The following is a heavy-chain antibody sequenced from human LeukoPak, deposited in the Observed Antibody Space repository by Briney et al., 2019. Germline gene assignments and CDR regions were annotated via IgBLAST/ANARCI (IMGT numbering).Heavy chain of an antibody. J-gene: IGHJ4*02. Sequence: PGGSLRLSCAASGFTFSSYDMHWVRQVTGKGLEWVSTINPVGVTYYPDSVKGRFTISRENDKNSLYLQMNSLRVGDTAVYYCAREALGSGWQNVDYWGQGTLVTVSS. CDR3: AREALGSGWQNVDY. D-gene: IGHD6-19*01. V-gene: IGHV3-13*01. CDR1: GFTFSSYD. CDR2: INPVGVT.